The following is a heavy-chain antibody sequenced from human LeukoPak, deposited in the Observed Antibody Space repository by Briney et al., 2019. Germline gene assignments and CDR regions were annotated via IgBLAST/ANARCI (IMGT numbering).Heavy chain of an antibody. D-gene: IGHD2-15*01. CDR1: RVTFSSYS. Sequence: GGSLRLSCAASRVTFSSYSMKWVRQAPGKGVEWVSSISSNSRYIYYADAVKGRFTISRGNAKNSLYLQMNSLRAEDTAVCYCASNTGYCSGGSCYSELIDYWGQGTLVTVSS. J-gene: IGHJ4*02. V-gene: IGHV3-21*01. CDR2: ISSNSRYI. CDR3: ASNTGYCSGGSCYSELIDY.